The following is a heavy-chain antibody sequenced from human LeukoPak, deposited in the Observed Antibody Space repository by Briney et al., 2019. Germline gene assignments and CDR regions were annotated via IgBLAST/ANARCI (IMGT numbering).Heavy chain of an antibody. CDR3: AKDWCFPCGGRDY. J-gene: IGHJ4*02. Sequence: GGSLRLSCAPSGFTFSIYAMSWGRQAPGGGLEWVSAISGSGGSTYYADSVKGRFTISRDNSKNTLYLQMNSLRAEDTAVYYCAKDWCFPCGGRDYWGQGTLVTVSS. D-gene: IGHD4/OR15-4a*01. V-gene: IGHV3-23*01. CDR2: ISGSGGST. CDR1: GFTFSIYA.